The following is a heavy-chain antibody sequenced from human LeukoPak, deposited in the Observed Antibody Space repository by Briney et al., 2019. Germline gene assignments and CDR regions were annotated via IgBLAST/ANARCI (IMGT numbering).Heavy chain of an antibody. CDR3: AREPYPPDYYMDV. CDR2: INPNSGGT. Sequence: ASVKVSCKASGYTFTGYYMHWVRQAPGQGLEWMGWINPNSGGTNYAQKFQGRVTMTRDTSISTAYMELNSLRAEDTAVYYCAREPYPPDYYMDVWGKGTTVTVSS. D-gene: IGHD2-2*01. J-gene: IGHJ6*03. CDR1: GYTFTGYY. V-gene: IGHV1-2*02.